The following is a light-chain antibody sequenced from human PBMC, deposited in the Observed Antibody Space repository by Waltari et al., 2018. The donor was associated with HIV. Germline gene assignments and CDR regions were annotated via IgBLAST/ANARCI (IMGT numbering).Light chain of an antibody. CDR2: STS. J-gene: IGLJ3*02. Sequence: QTVVTQEPSFSVSPGGTVTLTCGLSSGSVSTTYYPSWYQQTPAQAPRHLISSTSLRSSGVPGRFSGSIVGNKSALTITGAQADDESDYYCVLYMGSGIWVFGGGTKLTVL. CDR3: VLYMGSGIWV. CDR1: SGSVSTTYY. V-gene: IGLV8-61*01.